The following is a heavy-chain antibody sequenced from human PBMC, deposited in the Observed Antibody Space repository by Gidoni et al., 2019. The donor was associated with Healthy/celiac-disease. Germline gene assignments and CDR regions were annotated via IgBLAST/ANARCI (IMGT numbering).Heavy chain of an antibody. V-gene: IGHV1-3*01. D-gene: IGHD4-17*01. Sequence: VHPDTGQRLEWMGWINAGNGNTKYSQKFQGRVTITRDTSASTAYMELSSLRSEDTAVYYCARKQLRYYYYGMDVWGQETTVTVSS. CDR3: ARKQLRYYYYGMDV. CDR2: INAGNGNT. J-gene: IGHJ6*02.